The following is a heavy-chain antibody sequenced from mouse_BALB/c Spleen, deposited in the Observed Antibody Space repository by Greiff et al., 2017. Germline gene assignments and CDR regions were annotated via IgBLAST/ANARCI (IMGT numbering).Heavy chain of an antibody. D-gene: IGHD2-2*01. CDR2: IYPGSGNT. J-gene: IGHJ4*01. CDR3: ARARRLRGYYYAMDY. V-gene: IGHV1-84*02. Sequence: QVQLQQSGPELVKPGASVKISCKASGYTFTDYYINWVKQTPGQGLEWIGWIYPGSGNTKYDEKFKGKATLTVDTSSSTAYMQLSSLTSEDTAVYFGARARRLRGYYYAMDYWGQGTSVTVSS. CDR1: GYTFTDYY.